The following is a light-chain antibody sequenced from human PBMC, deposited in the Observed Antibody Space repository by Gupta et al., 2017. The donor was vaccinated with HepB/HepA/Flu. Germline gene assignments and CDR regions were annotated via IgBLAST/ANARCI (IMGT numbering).Light chain of an antibody. V-gene: IGKV3-15*01. CDR1: QNVRRN. CDR2: VAS. J-gene: IGKJ4*01. CDR3: QQYNDWPLS. Sequence: EIVLTQSPGTLSLSPGERATLSCRASQNVRRNLAWYQQKPGQPPRLLMYVASTRASTVPARFSGTGSGTDFTLTISSLQSEDFGVYFCQQYNDWPLSFGGRTKVEIK.